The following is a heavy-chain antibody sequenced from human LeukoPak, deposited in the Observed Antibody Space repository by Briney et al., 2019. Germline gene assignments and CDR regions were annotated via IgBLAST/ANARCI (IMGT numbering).Heavy chain of an antibody. CDR1: GFTFNNYN. CDR2: VWYDGGNK. Sequence: GKSLRLSCAASGFTFNNYNIHWVRQAPGKGLEWVAAVWYDGGNKYYAESVMGRFSLSRDNSMKTVELQMNSLRSDDTAVYYCARTFHYYDSSGYYLHYFDYWGQGPLVTVSS. D-gene: IGHD3-22*01. CDR3: ARTFHYYDSSGYYLHYFDY. V-gene: IGHV3-33*08. J-gene: IGHJ4*02.